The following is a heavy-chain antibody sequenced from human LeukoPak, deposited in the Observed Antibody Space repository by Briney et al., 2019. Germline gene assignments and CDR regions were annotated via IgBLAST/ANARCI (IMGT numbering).Heavy chain of an antibody. CDR2: IYYSGNT. D-gene: IGHD6-19*01. Sequence: SETLSLSCTVSGASMNSNYWSWIRQPPGRGLEWIGYIYYSGNTNSSPSLGSRVTMSLDASKNQFSLKVNSVTAADTAIYYCASTRRAAVAGRFDSWGQGTLVTVSS. CDR3: ASTRRAAVAGRFDS. CDR1: GASMNSNY. J-gene: IGHJ4*02. V-gene: IGHV4-59*08.